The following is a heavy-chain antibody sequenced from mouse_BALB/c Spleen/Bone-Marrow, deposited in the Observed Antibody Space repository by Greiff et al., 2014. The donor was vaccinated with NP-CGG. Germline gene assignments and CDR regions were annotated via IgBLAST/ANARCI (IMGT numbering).Heavy chain of an antibody. Sequence: QVQLQQSGAELVKPGASAKLSCKTSGYTFTNYYIYWVKQRPGQGLEWIGEINPGNGGTNFNERFKSKATLTVDKSSTTAYILLTSLTSEDSAVYYCARGSPYWGQGTLVTVSA. CDR1: GYTFTNYY. V-gene: IGHV1S81*02. D-gene: IGHD6-2*01. CDR2: INPGNGGT. J-gene: IGHJ3*01. CDR3: ARGSPY.